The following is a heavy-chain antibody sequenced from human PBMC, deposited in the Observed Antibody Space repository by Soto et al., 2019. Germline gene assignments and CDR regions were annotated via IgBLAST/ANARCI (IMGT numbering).Heavy chain of an antibody. CDR2: IGGSGTGGRT. Sequence: EVHLLESGGDLVQPGGSLRLSCTASGLTFSTDAMSWVRQAPGKGLEWVSAIGGSGTGGRTYYADSVKGRFTISRDNSKNTVYLQMNRLRADDTAVYYRAKSPGGLDGYNSDYYGMDVWGQGTTVTVSS. D-gene: IGHD5-12*01. V-gene: IGHV3-23*01. CDR1: GLTFSTDA. CDR3: AKSPGGLDGYNSDYYGMDV. J-gene: IGHJ6*02.